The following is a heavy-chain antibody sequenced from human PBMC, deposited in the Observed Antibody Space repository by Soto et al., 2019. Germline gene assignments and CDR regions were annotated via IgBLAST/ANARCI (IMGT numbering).Heavy chain of an antibody. CDR3: ARIWGATVTTRAFDI. Sequence: ASVKVSCKASGYTFPSYYMHWVRQAPGQGLEWMGIINPSGGSTSYAQKFQGRVTMTRDTSTSTVYMELSSLRSEDTAVYYCARIWGATVTTRAFDIWGQGTMVT. J-gene: IGHJ3*02. D-gene: IGHD4-17*01. CDR1: GYTFPSYY. V-gene: IGHV1-46*03. CDR2: INPSGGST.